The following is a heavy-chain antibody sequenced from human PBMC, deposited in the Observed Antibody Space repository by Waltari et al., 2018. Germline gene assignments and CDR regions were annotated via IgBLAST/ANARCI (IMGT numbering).Heavy chain of an antibody. CDR1: GRSISSGGYY. Sequence: QVQLQESGPGLVQPSQTLSLTCPVSGRSISSGGYYWIWIRQHPGKGLEWIGYIYDSGSTYYNPSLKSRVTISVDTSKNQFSLKLSSVTAADTAVYYCARVYSSGWYGAFDIWGQGTMVTVSS. J-gene: IGHJ3*02. D-gene: IGHD6-19*01. V-gene: IGHV4-31*03. CDR3: ARVYSSGWYGAFDI. CDR2: IYDSGST.